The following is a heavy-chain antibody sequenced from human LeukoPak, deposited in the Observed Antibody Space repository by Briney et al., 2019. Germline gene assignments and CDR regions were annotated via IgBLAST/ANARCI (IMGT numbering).Heavy chain of an antibody. Sequence: SETLSLTCTVSGGSISSGGYYWSWIRQHPGKGLEWIGYIYYSGSTYYNPSLKSRVTISVDTSKNQFSLKLSSVTAADTAVYYCARSPILRFAVAVYYFDYWGQGTLVTVSS. CDR3: ARSPILRFAVAVYYFDY. V-gene: IGHV4-31*03. J-gene: IGHJ4*02. CDR1: GGSISSGGYY. CDR2: IYYSGST. D-gene: IGHD6-19*01.